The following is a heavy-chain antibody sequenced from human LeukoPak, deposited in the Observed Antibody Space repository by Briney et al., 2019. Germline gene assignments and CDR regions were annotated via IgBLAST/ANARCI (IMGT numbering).Heavy chain of an antibody. CDR3: ASLDTAMSPLFG. CDR2: IKQDGSEK. J-gene: IGHJ4*02. CDR1: GFGFSRYW. V-gene: IGHV3-7*01. Sequence: PGGSLRLSCVVSGFGFSRYWISWVRQAPGKGLEWVANIKQDGSEKYYVDSVKGRFTISRDNAKNSLYLQMNSLRAEDTAVYYCASLDTAMSPLFGWGQGTLVTVSS. D-gene: IGHD5-18*01.